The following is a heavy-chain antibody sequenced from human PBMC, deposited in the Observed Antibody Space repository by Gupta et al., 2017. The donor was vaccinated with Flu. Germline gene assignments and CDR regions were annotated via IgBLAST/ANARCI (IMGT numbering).Heavy chain of an antibody. CDR3: ARDRPVLGTGVDYYYGMDV. Sequence: QVQLQESGPGLVKPSQTLSLTCTVSGGSISSGGYYWSWIRQHPGKGLEWIGYIYYSGSTYYNPSLKSRVTISVDTSKNQFSLKLSSVTAADTAVYYCARDRPVLGTGVDYYYGMDVWGQGTTVTVSS. CDR1: GGSISSGGYY. V-gene: IGHV4-31*03. J-gene: IGHJ6*02. D-gene: IGHD7-27*01. CDR2: IYYSGST.